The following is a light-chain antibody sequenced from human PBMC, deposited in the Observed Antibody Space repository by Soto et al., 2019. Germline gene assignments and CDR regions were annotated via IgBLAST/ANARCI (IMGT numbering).Light chain of an antibody. J-gene: IGKJ5*01. CDR2: GAS. Sequence: EIVMTQSPATLSVSPGERATLSCRASQSVSSNLAWYQQKPGQAPRLLIDGASTRATGIPASFSGRGSGTEFTLTISSLQSEDFAVSYCQQYNNWPPITVGQGTLLEIK. V-gene: IGKV3-15*01. CDR1: QSVSSN. CDR3: QQYNNWPPIT.